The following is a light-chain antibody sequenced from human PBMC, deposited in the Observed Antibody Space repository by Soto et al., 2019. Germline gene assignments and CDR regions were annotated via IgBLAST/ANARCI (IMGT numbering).Light chain of an antibody. V-gene: IGLV2-14*01. Sequence: QCVLTQPASVSGPPGQSITISCTGTSSDVGAYNYVSWYQQHPGKAPKLMIYEVSNRPSGVSNRFSGSKSGNTASLTISGLQAEDEADYYCSSYISSSTLVFGTGTKVTV. CDR1: SSDVGAYNY. J-gene: IGLJ1*01. CDR3: SSYISSSTLV. CDR2: EVS.